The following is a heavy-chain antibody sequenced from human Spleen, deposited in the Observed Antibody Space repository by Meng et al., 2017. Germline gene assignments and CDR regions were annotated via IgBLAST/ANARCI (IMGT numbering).Heavy chain of an antibody. Sequence: QVQIVQSGAEVKNPGASVKVSCKASGYTFSGNAIHWVRQAPGQTFEWMGWISAGSGDTRYSQKFQGRVTITRDKSASTAFLELSSLRSEDTAVYYCASDQIAVAGQIFDYWGQGTLVTVSS. CDR1: GYTFSGNA. CDR2: ISAGSGDT. CDR3: ASDQIAVAGQIFDY. D-gene: IGHD6-19*01. J-gene: IGHJ4*02. V-gene: IGHV1-3*01.